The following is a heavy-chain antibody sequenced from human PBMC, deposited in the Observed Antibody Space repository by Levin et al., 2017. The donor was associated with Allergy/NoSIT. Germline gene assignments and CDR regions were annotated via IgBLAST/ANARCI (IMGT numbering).Heavy chain of an antibody. J-gene: IGHJ4*02. Sequence: PGESLKISCAASGFTFSSYAMSWVRQAPGKGLEWVSAISGSGGSTYYADSVKGRFTISRDNSKNTLYLQMNSLRAEDTAVYYCAKEHAQGWVITGGPLDYWGQGTLVTVSS. CDR3: AKEHAQGWVITGGPLDY. CDR2: ISGSGGST. D-gene: IGHD3-22*01. V-gene: IGHV3-23*01. CDR1: GFTFSSYA.